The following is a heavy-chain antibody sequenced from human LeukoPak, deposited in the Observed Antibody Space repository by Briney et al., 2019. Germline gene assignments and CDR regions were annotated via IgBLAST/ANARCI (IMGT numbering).Heavy chain of an antibody. CDR1: GFTFSSYG. CDR3: AKDQAYYGSGSYYMDV. V-gene: IGHV3-30*02. J-gene: IGHJ6*03. Sequence: GGSLRLSCAASGFTFSSYGMHWVRQAPGKGLEWVAFIRYDGSNKYYADSVKGRFTISRDNSKNTLYLQVNSLRAEDTAVYYCAKDQAYYGSGSYYMDVWGKGTTVTISS. D-gene: IGHD3-10*01. CDR2: IRYDGSNK.